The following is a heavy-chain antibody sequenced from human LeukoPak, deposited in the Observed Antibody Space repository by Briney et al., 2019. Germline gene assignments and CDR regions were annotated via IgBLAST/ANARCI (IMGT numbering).Heavy chain of an antibody. Sequence: SETLSLTCTVSGGSISSHYWSWIRQPPGKGLEWIGYIYYSGSTNYNPSLKSRVTISVDTSKNQFSLKLSSVTAADPAVYYCARESPRDSSGYSLFDIWGQGTMVTVSS. CDR1: GGSISSHY. CDR3: ARESPRDSSGYSLFDI. D-gene: IGHD3-22*01. V-gene: IGHV4-59*11. CDR2: IYYSGST. J-gene: IGHJ3*02.